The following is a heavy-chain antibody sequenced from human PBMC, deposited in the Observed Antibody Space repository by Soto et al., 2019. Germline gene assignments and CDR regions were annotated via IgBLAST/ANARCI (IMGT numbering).Heavy chain of an antibody. Sequence: GGSLRLSCAASGCSFSTSSMAWLRQPPGKGLEWVSAISPSASDTLYADSVKGRFTISRDNSQNTLFLQMTSLRADDTAVYYCAKGGYTFAYEWGQGALVTVSS. D-gene: IGHD5-18*01. V-gene: IGHV3-23*01. CDR3: AKGGYTFAYE. CDR2: ISPSASDT. J-gene: IGHJ4*02. CDR1: GCSFSTSS.